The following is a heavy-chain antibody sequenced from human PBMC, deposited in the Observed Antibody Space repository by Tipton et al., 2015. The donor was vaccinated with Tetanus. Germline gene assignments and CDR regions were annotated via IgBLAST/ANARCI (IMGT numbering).Heavy chain of an antibody. CDR1: GFTFDDYA. Sequence: SLRLSCAASGFTFDDYAMHWVRQAPGKGLEWVSGISWNSGSIGYADSVKGRFTISRDNAKNSLYLQMNSLRAEDTALYYCAKDNGSLRFGVYGMDVWGQGTTVTVSS. V-gene: IGHV3-9*01. CDR2: ISWNSGSI. J-gene: IGHJ6*02. D-gene: IGHD3-10*01. CDR3: AKDNGSLRFGVYGMDV.